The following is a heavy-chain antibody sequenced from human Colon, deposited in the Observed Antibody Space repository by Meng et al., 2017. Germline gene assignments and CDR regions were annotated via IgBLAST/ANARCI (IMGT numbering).Heavy chain of an antibody. J-gene: IGHJ4*02. V-gene: IGHV4-30-4*01. Sequence: HVQLQESGPGVVNPSQTLSLTSIISGGSINSADYYWNWIRQSPGKGLEWLGYIHSSGNPYYTPSLKSRLTISLDTSKNQFSLRLTSVTAADTAVYYCARNPVIPDARTFDFWGQGALVTVSS. CDR1: GGSINSADYY. CDR2: IHSSGNP. D-gene: IGHD2-2*01. CDR3: ARNPVIPDARTFDF.